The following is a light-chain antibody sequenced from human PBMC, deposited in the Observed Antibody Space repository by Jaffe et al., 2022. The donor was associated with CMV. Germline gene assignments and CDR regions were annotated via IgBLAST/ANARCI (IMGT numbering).Light chain of an antibody. CDR3: QQYYNFPVT. CDR2: GAS. CDR1: QDISKF. Sequence: DIQMTQSPSSLSASVGDRVTITCQASQDISKFLNWYQQKPGKAPKLLIYGASNLETGVASRFSGGGSGTDLTFTISNLQPEDVATYYCQQYYNFPVTFGQGTRLEIK. J-gene: IGKJ5*01. V-gene: IGKV1-33*01.